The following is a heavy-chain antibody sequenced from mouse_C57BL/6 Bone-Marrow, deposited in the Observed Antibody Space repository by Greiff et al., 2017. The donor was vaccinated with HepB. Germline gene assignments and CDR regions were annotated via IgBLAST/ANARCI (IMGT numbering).Heavy chain of an antibody. CDR3: ARPTVVRGTNWYFDV. CDR1: GYTFTDYY. D-gene: IGHD1-1*01. Sequence: EVQLQQSGPELVKPGASVKISCKASGYTFTDYYMNWVKQSHGKSLEWIGDINPNNGGTSYNQKFKGKATLTVDKSSSTAYMELRSLTSEDSAVYYCARPTVVRGTNWYFDVWGTGTTVTVSS. J-gene: IGHJ1*03. CDR2: INPNNGGT. V-gene: IGHV1-26*01.